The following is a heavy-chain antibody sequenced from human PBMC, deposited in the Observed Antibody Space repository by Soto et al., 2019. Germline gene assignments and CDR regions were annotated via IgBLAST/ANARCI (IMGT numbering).Heavy chain of an antibody. D-gene: IGHD3-10*01. CDR2: INPNSGGT. CDR3: ARDLMVGGVMAGMDV. V-gene: IGHV1-2*04. J-gene: IGHJ6*02. CDR1: GYTFTGYY. Sequence: QVQLVQSGAEVKKPGASVKVSCKASGYTFTGYYMHWVRQAPGQGLEWMGWINPNSGGTNYAQKFQGWVTMTRDTSISTAYMELGRLRSDDTAVDYCARDLMVGGVMAGMDVWGQGTTVTVSS.